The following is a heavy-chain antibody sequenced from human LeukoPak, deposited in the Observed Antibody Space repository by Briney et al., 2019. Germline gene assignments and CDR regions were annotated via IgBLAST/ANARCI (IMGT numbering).Heavy chain of an antibody. V-gene: IGHV3-21*01. Sequence: GGSLRLSCAASGFTFSTYSMNWVRQAPGKGLEWVSSISSSRGYIYYADSVKGRFTISRDNAKNSLYLQVNSLRAEDTAVYYCAREGSDYGGNPCDYWGQGTLVAVSS. D-gene: IGHD4-23*01. CDR1: GFTFSTYS. J-gene: IGHJ4*02. CDR3: AREGSDYGGNPCDY. CDR2: ISSSRGYI.